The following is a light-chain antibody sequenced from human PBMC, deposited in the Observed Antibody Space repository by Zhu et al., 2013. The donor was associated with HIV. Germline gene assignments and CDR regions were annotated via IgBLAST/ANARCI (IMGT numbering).Light chain of an antibody. CDR2: WAS. J-gene: IGKJ2*01. V-gene: IGKV4-1*01. CDR3: QHYYTIPYT. Sequence: DIVLTQSPDSLAVSLGETATISCKSSQSVLYFSNNKNYLSWYQQKPGQPPKLLIFWASTRKSGVPDRFSGSGSGTDFTLTISSLQAEDVAVYYCQHYYTIPYTFGQGTKVEVK. CDR1: QSVLYFSNNKNY.